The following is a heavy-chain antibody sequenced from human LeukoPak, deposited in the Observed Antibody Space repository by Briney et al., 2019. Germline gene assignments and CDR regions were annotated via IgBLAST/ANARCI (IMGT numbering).Heavy chain of an antibody. V-gene: IGHV3-30*18. J-gene: IGHJ5*02. CDR2: ISYDGSNK. Sequence: PGGSLRLSCAASGFTFSSYGMHWVRQAPGKGLEWVAVISYDGSNKYYADSVKGRFTISRDNSKNTLYLQMNSLRAEDTAVYYCAKSTATGQFDPWGQGTLVTVFS. CDR3: AKSTATGQFDP. CDR1: GFTFSSYG. D-gene: IGHD4-17*01.